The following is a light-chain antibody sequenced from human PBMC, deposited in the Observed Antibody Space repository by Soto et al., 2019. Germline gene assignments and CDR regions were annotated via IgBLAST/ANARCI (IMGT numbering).Light chain of an antibody. CDR1: ESVSTF. CDR3: QQYGILWT. Sequence: EIVLTQSPATLSLSPGERATLSCRASESVSTFLAWYQQKPGQAPRLLIFGASTRATGIPGRFSGSGSGTDFTLTISTLEPEDFAVYYCQQYGILWTFGQGTKVEIK. V-gene: IGKV3-20*01. CDR2: GAS. J-gene: IGKJ1*01.